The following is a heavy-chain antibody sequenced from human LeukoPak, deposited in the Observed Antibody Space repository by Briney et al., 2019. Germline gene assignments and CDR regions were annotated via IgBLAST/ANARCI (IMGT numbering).Heavy chain of an antibody. CDR2: IYYSGST. Sequence: SETLSLTCTVSGGSISSSSYYWGWIRQPPGKGLEWIGSIYYSGSTYHNPSLKSRVTISVDTSKNQFSLKLSSVTAADTAVYYCARSPGRGSTYNWFDPWGQGTLVTVSP. D-gene: IGHD3-10*01. V-gene: IGHV4-39*01. CDR3: ARSPGRGSTYNWFDP. J-gene: IGHJ5*02. CDR1: GGSISSSSYY.